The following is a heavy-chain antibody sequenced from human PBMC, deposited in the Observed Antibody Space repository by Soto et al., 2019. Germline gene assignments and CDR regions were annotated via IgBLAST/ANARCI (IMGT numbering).Heavy chain of an antibody. CDR3: ARQGFGQLHGLVDV. V-gene: IGHV4-61*01. CDR1: GGSVSSGSYY. D-gene: IGHD3-10*01. J-gene: IGHJ6*02. Sequence: SETLCLTCTVSGGSVSSGSYYWNWIRQPPGKGLEWIGYIHHSGSTSYNPSLKSRVTMSVDTSKNQFSLKVSSVTAADSALYYCARQGFGQLHGLVDVWGPGTTVTVSS. CDR2: IHHSGST.